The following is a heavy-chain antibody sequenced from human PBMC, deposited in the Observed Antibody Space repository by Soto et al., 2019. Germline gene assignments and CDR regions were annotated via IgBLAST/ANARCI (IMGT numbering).Heavy chain of an antibody. CDR1: GGSISSSSYY. V-gene: IGHV4-39*01. CDR3: ASPYCSGGSCYSVAFDI. CDR2: IYYSGST. D-gene: IGHD2-15*01. J-gene: IGHJ3*02. Sequence: SETLSLTCTVSGGSISSSSYYWGWIRQPPGKGLEWIGSIYYSGSTYYNPSLKSRVTISVDTSKNQFSLKLSSVTAADTAVYYCASPYCSGGSCYSVAFDIWGQGTMVTGSS.